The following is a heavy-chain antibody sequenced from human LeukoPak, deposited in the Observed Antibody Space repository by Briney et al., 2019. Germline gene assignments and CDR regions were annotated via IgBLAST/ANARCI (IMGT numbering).Heavy chain of an antibody. CDR2: INHSGST. D-gene: IGHD5-18*01. V-gene: IGHV4-34*01. CDR1: GGSFSGYY. CDR3: ARGIQLWLRWRGYFDY. Sequence: SETPSLTCAVYGGSFSGYYWSWIRQPPGRGLEWIGEINHSGSTNYNPSLKSRVTISVDTSKNQFSLKLSSVTAADTAVYYCARGIQLWLRWRGYFDYWGQGTLVTVSS. J-gene: IGHJ4*02.